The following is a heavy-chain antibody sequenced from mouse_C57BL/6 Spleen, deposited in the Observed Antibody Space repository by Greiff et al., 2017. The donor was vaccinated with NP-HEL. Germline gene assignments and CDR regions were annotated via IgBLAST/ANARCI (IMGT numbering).Heavy chain of an antibody. V-gene: IGHV1-59*01. CDR2: IDPSDSYT. CDR1: GYTFTSYW. CDR3: ARGDYYSNHVYFDV. Sequence: QVQLQQPGAELVRPGTSVKLSCKASGYTFTSYWMHWVKQRPGQGLEWIGVIDPSDSYTNYNQKFKGKATLTVDTSSSTAYMQLSSLTSEDSAVYYCARGDYYSNHVYFDVWGTGTTVTVSS. J-gene: IGHJ1*03. D-gene: IGHD2-5*01.